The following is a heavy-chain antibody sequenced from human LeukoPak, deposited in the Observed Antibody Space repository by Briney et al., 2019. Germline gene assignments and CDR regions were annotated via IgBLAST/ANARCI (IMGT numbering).Heavy chain of an antibody. CDR3: ARDNGF. CDR2: IKEDGSEK. J-gene: IGHJ4*02. CDR1: GFTFTSYW. Sequence: PGGSLRLSCAASGFTFTSYWMNWVGQDPGEGLEWLANIKEDGSEKYYVDSVKGRFTISRDNAKNSVYLQMNSLRAEDTAVYYCARDNGFWGQGTLVTVSS. V-gene: IGHV3-7*03. D-gene: IGHD2-8*01.